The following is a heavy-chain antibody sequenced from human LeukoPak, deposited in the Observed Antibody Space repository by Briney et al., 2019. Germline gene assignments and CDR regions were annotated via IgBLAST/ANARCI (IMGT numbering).Heavy chain of an antibody. CDR2: MSSSSSTI. CDR1: RFTFSSYS. Sequence: GGSLRLSCAASRFTFSSYSMNWVRQAPGKGLEWVSYMSSSSSTIHYADSVKGRFTISRDNAKNSLYLQMSSLSAEDTAVYYCAREPYSYGFDYWGQGTLVTVSS. V-gene: IGHV3-48*01. J-gene: IGHJ4*02. D-gene: IGHD5-18*01. CDR3: AREPYSYGFDY.